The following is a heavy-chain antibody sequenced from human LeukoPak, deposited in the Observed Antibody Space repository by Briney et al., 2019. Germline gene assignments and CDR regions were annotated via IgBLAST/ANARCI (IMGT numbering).Heavy chain of an antibody. J-gene: IGHJ4*02. V-gene: IGHV3-66*01. CDR2: IYSGGST. CDR1: EFSVGSNY. CDR3: ARVEGRWLQFGY. D-gene: IGHD5-24*01. Sequence: PGGSLRLSCAASEFSVGSNYMTWVRQAPGKGLEWVSLIYSGGSTYYADSVKGRFTISRDNSKNTLYLQMNSLRAEDTAVYYCARVEGRWLQFGYWGQGTLVTVSS.